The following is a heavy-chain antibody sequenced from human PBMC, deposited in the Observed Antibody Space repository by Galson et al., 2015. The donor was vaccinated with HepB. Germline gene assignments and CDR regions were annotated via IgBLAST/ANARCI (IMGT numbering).Heavy chain of an antibody. Sequence: SVKVSCKASGYTFTSYGISWVRQAPGQGLEWMGWISAYNGNTNYAQKLQGRVTMTTDTSTSTAYMELRSLRSDDTAVYYCARAAELYQLHYLYYYYYYMDVWGKGTTVTVSS. CDR1: GYTFTSYG. D-gene: IGHD2-2*01. CDR2: ISAYNGNT. J-gene: IGHJ6*03. CDR3: ARAAELYQLHYLYYYYYYMDV. V-gene: IGHV1-18*01.